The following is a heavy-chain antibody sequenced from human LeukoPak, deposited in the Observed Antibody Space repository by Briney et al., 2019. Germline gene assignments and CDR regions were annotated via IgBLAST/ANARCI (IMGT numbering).Heavy chain of an antibody. CDR2: ISSSSSTI. J-gene: IGHJ6*03. CDR3: ARDYKTGTTTYYYMDV. CDR1: GFTFSSYS. D-gene: IGHD1-7*01. V-gene: IGHV3-48*01. Sequence: AGGSLRLSCAASGFTFSSYSMNWVRQAPGKGLEWVSYISSSSSTIYYADSVKGRFTISRDNAKNSLYLQMNSLRAEDTAVYYCARDYKTGTTTYYYMDVWGKGTTVTVSS.